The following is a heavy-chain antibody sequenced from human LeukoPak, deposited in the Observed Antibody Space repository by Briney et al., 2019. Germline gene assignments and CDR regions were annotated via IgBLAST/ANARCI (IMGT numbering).Heavy chain of an antibody. CDR2: IKQDGSEK. V-gene: IGHV3-7*03. D-gene: IGHD1-26*01. J-gene: IGHJ5*02. CDR1: GFTFSSYW. CDR3: RGWEPRTKGANWFDP. Sequence: GGSLRLSCAASGFTFSSYWMSWVRQAPGKGLEWVANIKQDGSEKYYVDSVKGRFTISRDNAKNSLYLQMNSLRAEDTAVYYCRGWEPRTKGANWFDPWGQGTLVTVSS.